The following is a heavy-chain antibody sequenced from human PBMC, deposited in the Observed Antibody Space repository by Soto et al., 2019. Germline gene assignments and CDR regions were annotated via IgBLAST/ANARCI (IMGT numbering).Heavy chain of an antibody. CDR3: ARQGRSKTEDIVVVPAAEYWFDP. J-gene: IGHJ5*02. D-gene: IGHD2-2*01. V-gene: IGHV4-59*08. CDR2: IYYSGST. Sequence: SETLSLTCTVSGGSISSYYWSWIRQPPGKGLEWIGYIYYSGSTNYNPSLKSRVTISVDTSKNQFSLKLSSVTAADTAVYYCARQGRSKTEDIVVVPAAEYWFDPWGQGTLVTVSS. CDR1: GGSISSYY.